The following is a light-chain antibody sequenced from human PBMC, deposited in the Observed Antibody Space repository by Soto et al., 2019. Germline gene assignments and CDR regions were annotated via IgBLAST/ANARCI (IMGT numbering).Light chain of an antibody. J-gene: IGLJ1*01. CDR3: CSYTGNKVFV. Sequence: QSALTQPRSLSGSPGQSVTISCTGPTIGAHSFVSWYQDRPDEVPKLLIYDVSQRPSGIPDRFSGSRSANTASLTISGLQADDAAAYYCCSYTGNKVFVFGTGTKVTVL. CDR2: DVS. CDR1: TIGAHSF. V-gene: IGLV2-11*01.